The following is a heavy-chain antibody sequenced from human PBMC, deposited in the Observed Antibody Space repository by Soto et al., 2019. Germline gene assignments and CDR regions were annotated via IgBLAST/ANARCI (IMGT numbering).Heavy chain of an antibody. Sequence: GGSLRLSCAAAGFTFSSYWMHWVRQAPGKGLVWVSRVSTDGSSTTYADSVKGRFTVSRDNAKDTLYLQMNSLRAEDTAVYYCLRIAVAGDSVGAFDNWGQGTMVTVSS. V-gene: IGHV3-74*01. J-gene: IGHJ3*02. D-gene: IGHD6-19*01. CDR3: LRIAVAGDSVGAFDN. CDR1: GFTFSSYW. CDR2: VSTDGSST.